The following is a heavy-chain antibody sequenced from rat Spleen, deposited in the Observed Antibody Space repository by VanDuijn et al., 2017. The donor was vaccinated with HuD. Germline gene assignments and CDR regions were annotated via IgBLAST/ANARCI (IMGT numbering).Heavy chain of an antibody. CDR3: ARLDGGPFAY. CDR1: GFTVSDYY. J-gene: IGHJ3*01. D-gene: IGHD1-11*01. CDR2: ISYEGSGT. Sequence: EVQLVESGGGLVQPGRSLKLSCAASGFTVSDYYMAWVRQAPKKGLEWVASISYEGSGTYYGDSVKGRFTISRDNAKSTLYLQMNSLRSEDTATYYCARLDGGPFAYWGQGTLVTVSS. V-gene: IGHV5-22*01.